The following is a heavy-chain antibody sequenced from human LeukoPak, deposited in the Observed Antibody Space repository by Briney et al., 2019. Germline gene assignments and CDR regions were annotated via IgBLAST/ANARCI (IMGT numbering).Heavy chain of an antibody. V-gene: IGHV3-30*02. Sequence: WGSLRLSCAASGFTFSSYGMHGVGQAPGKGLEWVTFIRYDGTNKYYADSVKGRFTISRDNSKNTLYLQMNSLRAEDTAVYYCVRGSIWSPDNWGQGTLVTVSS. CDR3: VRGSIWSPDN. D-gene: IGHD3-10*01. J-gene: IGHJ4*02. CDR2: IRYDGTNK. CDR1: GFTFSSYG.